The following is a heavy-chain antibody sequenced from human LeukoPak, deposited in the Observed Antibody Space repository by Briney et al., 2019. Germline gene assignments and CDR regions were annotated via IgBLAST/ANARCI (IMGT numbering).Heavy chain of an antibody. V-gene: IGHV1-8*01. CDR3: ARVPLDYYDTSGYYMDV. CDR2: MNPNSGNT. J-gene: IGHJ6*03. Sequence: GASVKVSCKASGYTFTSYDINWVRQATGQGLEWMGWMNPNSGNTGYAQKFQGRVTMTRNTSISTAYMELSSLRSEDTAVYYCARVPLDYYDTSGYYMDVWGKGTTVTVSS. D-gene: IGHD3-22*01. CDR1: GYTFTSYD.